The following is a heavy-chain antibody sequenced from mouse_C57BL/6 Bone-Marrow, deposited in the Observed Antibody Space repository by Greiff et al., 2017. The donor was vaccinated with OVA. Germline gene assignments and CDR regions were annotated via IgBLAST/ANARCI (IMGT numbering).Heavy chain of an antibody. D-gene: IGHD2-14*01. Sequence: QVQLQQSGAELVRPGASVKLSCKASGYTFTDYYINWVKQRPGQGLEWIARIYPGSGNTYYNEKFKGKATLTAEKSSSTAYMQLSSLTSEDSAVYFCAREVRPWYFDVWGTGTTVTVSS. CDR3: AREVRPWYFDV. CDR1: GYTFTDYY. CDR2: IYPGSGNT. J-gene: IGHJ1*03. V-gene: IGHV1-76*01.